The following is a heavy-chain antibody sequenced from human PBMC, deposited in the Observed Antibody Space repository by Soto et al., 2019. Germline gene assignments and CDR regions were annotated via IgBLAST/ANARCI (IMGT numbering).Heavy chain of an antibody. CDR1: GGSISSYY. J-gene: IGHJ3*02. CDR3: ARPVAPDIAVAGRSAFDI. CDR2: IYYSGST. D-gene: IGHD6-19*01. Sequence: PSETLSLTCTVSGGSISSYYWSWIRQPPGKGLEWIGYIYYSGSTNYNPSLKSRVTISVDTSKNQFSLKLSSVTAADTAVYYCARPVAPDIAVAGRSAFDIWGQGTMVTVSS. V-gene: IGHV4-59*08.